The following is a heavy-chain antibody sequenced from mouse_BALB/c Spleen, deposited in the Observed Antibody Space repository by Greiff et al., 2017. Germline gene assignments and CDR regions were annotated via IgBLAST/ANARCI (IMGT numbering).Heavy chain of an antibody. CDR1: GFSLTSYD. Sequence: VQLVESGPGLVAPSQSLSITCTVSGFSLTSYDISWIRQPPGKGLEWLGVIWTGGGTNYNSAFMSRLSISKDNSKSQVFLKMNSLQTDDTAIYYCVRDNYGSFYAMDDWGQGTSVTVSS. CDR2: IWTGGGT. J-gene: IGHJ4*01. D-gene: IGHD1-1*01. V-gene: IGHV2-9-2*01. CDR3: VRDNYGSFYAMDD.